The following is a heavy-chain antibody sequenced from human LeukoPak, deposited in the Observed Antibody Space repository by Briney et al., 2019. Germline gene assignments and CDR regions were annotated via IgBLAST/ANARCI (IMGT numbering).Heavy chain of an antibody. CDR3: ARDSAVATYYGVDV. CDR2: INHSGST. J-gene: IGHJ6*02. V-gene: IGHV4-34*01. D-gene: IGHD6-19*01. Sequence: SSETLSLTCAVYGGSFSGYYWSWIRQPPGKGLEWIGEINHSGSTNYNPSLKSRVTISVDTSKNQFSLKLSSVTAADTAVYYCARDSAVATYYGVDVWGQGITVTVSS. CDR1: GGSFSGYY.